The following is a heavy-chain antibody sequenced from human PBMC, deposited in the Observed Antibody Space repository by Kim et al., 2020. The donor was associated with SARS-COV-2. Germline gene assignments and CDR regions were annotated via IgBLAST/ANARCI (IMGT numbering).Heavy chain of an antibody. CDR3: AREFMVRGVISTKNFDY. J-gene: IGHJ4*02. CDR2: ISSSSSYI. CDR1: GFTFSSYS. V-gene: IGHV3-21*01. Sequence: GGSLRLSCAASGFTFSSYSMNWVRQAPGKGLEWVSSISSSSSYIYYADSVKGRFTISRDNAKNSLYLQMNSLRAEDTAVYYCAREFMVRGVISTKNFDYWGQGTLVTVSS. D-gene: IGHD3-10*01.